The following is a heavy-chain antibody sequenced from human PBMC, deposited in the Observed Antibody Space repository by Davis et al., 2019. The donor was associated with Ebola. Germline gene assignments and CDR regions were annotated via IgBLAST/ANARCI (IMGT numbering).Heavy chain of an antibody. D-gene: IGHD3-10*01. CDR1: RFTLSNYD. CDR3: ARGPDFGSRTDFFDY. CDR2: ISYDGSDK. V-gene: IGHV3-33*05. J-gene: IGHJ4*02. Sequence: GESLKISCAASRFTLSNYDMHWVRQAPGKGLEWVAVISYDGSDKYYSDSVKGRFTISRDNSKNTLYLQLNSLRAEDTAFYYCARGPDFGSRTDFFDYWGPGTLVTVSS.